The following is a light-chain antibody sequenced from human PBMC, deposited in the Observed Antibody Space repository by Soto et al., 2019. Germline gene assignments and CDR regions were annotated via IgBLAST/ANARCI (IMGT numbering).Light chain of an antibody. Sequence: DIVMTQSPDSLAVSLGEWATINCKSSQSVLSSSNNLNYLAWYQHKPGQPPKLLLYWASTRESGVPNRFSGSGSGTDFTLTISSLQAEDVAVYYCQQYYKTPPTFGQGPKVEI. J-gene: IGKJ1*01. CDR1: QSVLSSSNNLNY. V-gene: IGKV4-1*01. CDR3: QQYYKTPPT. CDR2: WAS.